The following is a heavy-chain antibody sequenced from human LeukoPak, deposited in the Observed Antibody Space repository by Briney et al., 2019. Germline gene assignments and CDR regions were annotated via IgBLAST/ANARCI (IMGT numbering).Heavy chain of an antibody. CDR2: IWYVGSNK. V-gene: IGHV3-33*06. J-gene: IGHJ3*02. CDR1: GFTFSSYG. CDR3: AKDPTKLGPDSFDI. Sequence: PGRSLRLSCAAPGFTFSSYGMHWVRQAPGKGLERVAVIWYVGSNKYYADSVKGGFSISRDTSRNTLYPQMNSLRAEDTAVYYCAKDPTKLGPDSFDIWGQGTMVTVSS. D-gene: IGHD1-1*01.